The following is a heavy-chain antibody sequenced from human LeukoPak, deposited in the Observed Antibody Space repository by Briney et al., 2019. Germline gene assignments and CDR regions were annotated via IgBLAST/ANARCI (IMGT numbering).Heavy chain of an antibody. CDR1: GFTFSNYG. CDR2: VRYDETTK. V-gene: IGHV3-30*02. J-gene: IGHJ3*02. D-gene: IGHD3-22*01. Sequence: GGSLRLSCAASGFTFSNYGMHWVRRAPGRGLEWVAFVRYDETTKFYADSVKGRFTISRDNSKNTLYLQMNSLRAEDTAVYYCARDKYYDSSGYADDAFDIWGQGTMVTVSS. CDR3: ARDKYYDSSGYADDAFDI.